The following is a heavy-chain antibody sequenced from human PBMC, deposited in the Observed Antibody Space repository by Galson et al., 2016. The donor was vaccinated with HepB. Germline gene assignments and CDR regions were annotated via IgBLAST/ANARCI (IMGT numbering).Heavy chain of an antibody. J-gene: IGHJ4*02. V-gene: IGHV3-23*01. CDR3: AIDPSHWIENPFAL. D-gene: IGHD2-2*03. CDR1: GFTFSNYA. Sequence: SLRLSCAASGFTFSNYAMSWVRQAPGKGLEWVSGISGSGGSTYYADSVQGRFTISRDNSKNTLSLQMNSLRAEDTATYYCAIDPSHWIENPFALWGQGTLVTVSS. CDR2: ISGSGGST.